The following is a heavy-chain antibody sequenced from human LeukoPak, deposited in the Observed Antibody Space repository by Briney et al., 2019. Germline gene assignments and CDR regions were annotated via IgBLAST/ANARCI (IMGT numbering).Heavy chain of an antibody. CDR2: ISSSGGTT. J-gene: IGHJ6*03. Sequence: GGSLRLSCVASGFTFSNYGMTWVRQAPGKGLEWVSGISSSGGTTYYTDSVKGRFTISRDNAKNSLYLQMNSLRAEDTAVYYCARDRAVVVPAAMPYYYYYMDVWGKGTTVTISS. D-gene: IGHD2-2*01. CDR1: GFTFSNYG. V-gene: IGHV3-23*01. CDR3: ARDRAVVVPAAMPYYYYYMDV.